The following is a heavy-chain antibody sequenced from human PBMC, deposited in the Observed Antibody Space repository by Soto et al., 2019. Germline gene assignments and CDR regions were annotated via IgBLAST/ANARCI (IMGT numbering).Heavy chain of an antibody. Sequence: QVQLVQSGAEVKTPGASVKVSCQASGYTFTNYFMHWVRQAPGQGLEWMGIINPSGGSTSYPQIFQGRVTMTRDTSTSTVYMELSSLRSEDTAVYYCARGELRGYFQLWGQGTLVTVSS. CDR2: INPSGGST. D-gene: IGHD1-7*01. CDR3: ARGELRGYFQL. CDR1: GYTFTNYF. V-gene: IGHV1-46*01. J-gene: IGHJ1*01.